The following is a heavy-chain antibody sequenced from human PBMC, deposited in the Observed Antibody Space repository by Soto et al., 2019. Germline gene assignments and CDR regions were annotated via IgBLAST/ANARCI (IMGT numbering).Heavy chain of an antibody. CDR3: ARGLYDYIWGSYRSVFDY. V-gene: IGHV3-7*01. Sequence: GSLRLSCAASGFTFSSYWMSWVRQAPGKGLEWVANIKQDGSEKYYVDSVKGRFTISRDNAKNSLYLQMNSLRAEDTAVYYCARGLYDYIWGSYRSVFDYWGQGTLVTRLL. D-gene: IGHD3-16*02. CDR1: GFTFSSYW. CDR2: IKQDGSEK. J-gene: IGHJ4*02.